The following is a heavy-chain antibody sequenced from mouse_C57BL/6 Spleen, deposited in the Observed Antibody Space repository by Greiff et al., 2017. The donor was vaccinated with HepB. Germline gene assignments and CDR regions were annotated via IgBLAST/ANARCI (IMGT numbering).Heavy chain of an antibody. V-gene: IGHV1-81*01. J-gene: IGHJ3*01. D-gene: IGHD6-2*01. Sequence: VQGVESGAELARPGASVKLSCKASGYTFTSYGISWVKQRTGQGLEWIGEIYPRSGNTYYNEKFKGKATLTADKSSSTAYMELRSLTSEDSAVYFCAKSLTEGFAYWGQGTLVTVSA. CDR3: AKSLTEGFAY. CDR2: IYPRSGNT. CDR1: GYTFTSYG.